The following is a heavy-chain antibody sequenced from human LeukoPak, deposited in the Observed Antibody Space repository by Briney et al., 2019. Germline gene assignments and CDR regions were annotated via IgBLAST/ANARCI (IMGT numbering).Heavy chain of an antibody. CDR2: IYSGGRT. CDR3: ATEGDLGGY. D-gene: IGHD2-21*02. CDR1: GFTISSNS. V-gene: IGHV3-53*01. J-gene: IGHJ4*02. Sequence: GGSLRLPCAASGFTISSNSMSWVRQAPGERLEWVSFIYSGGRTYYADSVKGRFTISRDNSKNMLYLQMNSLRAEDTAVYYCATEGDLGGYWGQGTLVTVSS.